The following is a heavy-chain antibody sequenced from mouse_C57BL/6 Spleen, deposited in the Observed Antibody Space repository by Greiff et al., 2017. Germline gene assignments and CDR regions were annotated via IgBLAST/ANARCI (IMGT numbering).Heavy chain of an antibody. Sequence: QVQLLQPGAELVKPGASVKLSCKASGYTFTSYWMHWVKQRPGQGLEWIGMIHPNSGSTNYNEKFKSKATLTVDKSSSTAYMQLSILTTEDAAVYYCSKGGRLYYFDVWGKGTTLTVSS. CDR2: IHPNSGST. D-gene: IGHD3-3*01. CDR3: SKGGRLYYFDV. V-gene: IGHV1-64*01. CDR1: GYTFTSYW. J-gene: IGHJ2*01.